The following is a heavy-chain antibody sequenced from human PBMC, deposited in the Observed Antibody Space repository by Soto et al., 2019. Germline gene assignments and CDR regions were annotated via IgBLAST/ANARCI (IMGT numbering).Heavy chain of an antibody. CDR3: ARLMTTVTAGDC. J-gene: IGHJ4*02. CDR1: GFTFSNYA. V-gene: IGHV3-23*01. Sequence: GGSLRLSCAASGFTFSNYAMSWVRQAPGKGLEWVSAISGSGGSTYYADSVKGRFTISRDNSKNTLYLQMNSLGAEDTAVYFCARLMTTVTAGDCWGQGTLVTVSS. D-gene: IGHD4-17*01. CDR2: ISGSGGST.